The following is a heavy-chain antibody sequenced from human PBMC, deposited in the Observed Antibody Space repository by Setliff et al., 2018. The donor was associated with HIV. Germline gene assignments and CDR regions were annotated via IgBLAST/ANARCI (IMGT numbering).Heavy chain of an antibody. J-gene: IGHJ5*02. Sequence: GGSLRLSCAASGFTVSSNYITWVRQSPGQGLEWLSTIYPGGSAYYADSIEGRFSISRENAKNTVHLQMHSLRTEDTAVYFCAKLTRLKASFPTDYLDPWGQGTLVTVSS. CDR2: IYPGGSA. V-gene: IGHV3-53*05. CDR1: GFTVSSNY. CDR3: AKLTRLKASFPTDYLDP. D-gene: IGHD4-17*01.